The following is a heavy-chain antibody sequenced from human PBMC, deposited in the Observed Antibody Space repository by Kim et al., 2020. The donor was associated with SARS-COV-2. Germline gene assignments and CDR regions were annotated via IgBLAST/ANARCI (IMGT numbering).Heavy chain of an antibody. V-gene: IGHV4-39*01. CDR2: IYYSGST. CDR3: ARRHNVEGIDY. CDR1: GGSISSNNLY. J-gene: IGHJ4*02. D-gene: IGHD2-8*01. Sequence: SETLSLTCNVSGGSISSNNLYWGWIRQPPGKGLQWIGNIYYSGSTYYNPSLKSRVTISVDTSKNHFSLKLTSVTAADTAVYYCARRHNVEGIDYWGQGTLLTVSS.